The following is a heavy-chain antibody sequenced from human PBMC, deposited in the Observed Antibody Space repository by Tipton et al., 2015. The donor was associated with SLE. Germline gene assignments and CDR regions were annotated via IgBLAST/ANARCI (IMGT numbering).Heavy chain of an antibody. CDR2: IYDSGST. Sequence: TLSLTCTVSGGSISGGYYYWSWIRQHPVKGLEWIGNIYDSGSTGYNPSLKSRATISIDTSKNQFSLRLSSMTAADTAVYYCARVDKGWFDYWAQGTLVTVSS. V-gene: IGHV4-31*03. J-gene: IGHJ4*02. CDR1: GGSISGGYYY. D-gene: IGHD2-15*01. CDR3: ARVDKGWFDY.